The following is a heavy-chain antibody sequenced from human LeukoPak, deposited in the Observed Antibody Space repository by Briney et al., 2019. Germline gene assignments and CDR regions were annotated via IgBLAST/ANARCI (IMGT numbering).Heavy chain of an antibody. D-gene: IGHD3-22*01. CDR2: INPSGGST. CDR1: GYTFTSYY. CDR3: AKDYSGYDPVPYYYDSSGTFDY. Sequence: ASVKVSCKASGYTFTSYYMHWVRQAPGQGLEWMGIINPSGGSTSYAQKFQGRVTMTRDTSTSTVYMELSSLRSEDTAVYYCAKDYSGYDPVPYYYDSSGTFDYWGQGTLVTVSS. V-gene: IGHV1-46*01. J-gene: IGHJ4*02.